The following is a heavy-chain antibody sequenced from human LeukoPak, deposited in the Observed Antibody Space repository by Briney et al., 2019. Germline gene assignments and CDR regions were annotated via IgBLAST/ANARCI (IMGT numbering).Heavy chain of an antibody. CDR1: GFTFSSYA. V-gene: IGHV3-74*01. CDR2: IKSDGRT. J-gene: IGHJ1*01. Sequence: GGSLRLSCAASGFTFSSYAMTWVRQAPGKGLVWVSRIKSDGRTNYADSVKGRFTISRDNAKNTVSLQMNSLRAEDTGVYYCARAPSEIGGYYPEYFRHWGQGTLVTVSS. CDR3: ARAPSEIGGYYPEYFRH. D-gene: IGHD3-22*01.